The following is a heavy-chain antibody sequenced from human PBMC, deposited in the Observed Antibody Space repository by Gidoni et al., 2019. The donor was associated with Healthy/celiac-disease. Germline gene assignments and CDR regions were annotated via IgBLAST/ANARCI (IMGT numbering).Heavy chain of an antibody. CDR2: ISSSSSTI. CDR1: GFTFSSYS. J-gene: IGHJ6*02. CDR3: ARDVVVVTAYYYYYYGMDV. Sequence: EVQLVESGGGLVQPGGSLRLSCAASGFTFSSYSMHWVRQAPGKGLEWVSYISSSSSTIHYADSVKGRFTISRDNAKNSLYLQMNSLRDEDTAVYYCARDVVVVTAYYYYYYGMDVWGQGTTVTVSS. D-gene: IGHD2-21*02. V-gene: IGHV3-48*02.